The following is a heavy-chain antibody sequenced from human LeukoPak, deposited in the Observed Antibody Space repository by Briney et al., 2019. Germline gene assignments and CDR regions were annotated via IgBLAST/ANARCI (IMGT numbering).Heavy chain of an antibody. V-gene: IGHV3-23*01. J-gene: IGHJ4*02. Sequence: GGSLRLSCAASGFTFSNYAMTWVRQAPGKGLEWVSAITGSGSSTYYADSVKGRFTISRDNSKNTLYLQMSSLRPEDTAVYYCVKSRGGMVTGLYYFDYWGQGTLVTVSS. CDR1: GFTFSNYA. CDR2: ITGSGSST. D-gene: IGHD5-18*01. CDR3: VKSRGGMVTGLYYFDY.